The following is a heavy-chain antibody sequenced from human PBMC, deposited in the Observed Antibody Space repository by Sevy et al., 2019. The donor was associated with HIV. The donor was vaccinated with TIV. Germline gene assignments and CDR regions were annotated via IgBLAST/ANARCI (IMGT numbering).Heavy chain of an antibody. Sequence: GGSLRLSCAASGFTFTSYTMSWVRQAPGKGLEWVSGISGRGGSTHYADSVRGRFTISRDNSKNTLYLQMNSLRVEDTAVYYCAKPHPGHYDDSGYYSHVFDSWGQGTLVTVSS. J-gene: IGHJ4*02. CDR1: GFTFTSYT. CDR2: ISGRGGST. CDR3: AKPHPGHYDDSGYYSHVFDS. D-gene: IGHD3-22*01. V-gene: IGHV3-23*01.